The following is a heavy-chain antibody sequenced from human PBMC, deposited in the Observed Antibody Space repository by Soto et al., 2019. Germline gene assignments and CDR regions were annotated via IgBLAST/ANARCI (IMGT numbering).Heavy chain of an antibody. CDR2: VSWNSGSI. J-gene: IGHJ4*02. Sequence: GGSLRLSCAASGFIFDNHAMNWVRQAPGKGLEWVAGVSWNSGSIDYADSVKGRFTISRDNAKNSLYLQMNSLRAEDKALYYCARDRCGGDCYSFDYWGQGTPVTVSS. V-gene: IGHV3-9*01. D-gene: IGHD2-21*02. CDR1: GFIFDNHA. CDR3: ARDRCGGDCYSFDY.